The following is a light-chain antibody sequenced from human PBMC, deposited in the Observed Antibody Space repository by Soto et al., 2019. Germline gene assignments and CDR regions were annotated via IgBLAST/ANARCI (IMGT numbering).Light chain of an antibody. V-gene: IGKV1-8*01. Sequence: AIRFTQPPSSFSASTGDRVSITSRATQDIGTYLAWYQQIPGKAPKLLIYDASSLQNGVPSRFSGSGSGTDFTLTISSLQPEDFAVYYCQQYGSSSTFGQGTRLAIK. CDR2: DAS. CDR3: QQYGSSST. J-gene: IGKJ5*01. CDR1: QDIGTY.